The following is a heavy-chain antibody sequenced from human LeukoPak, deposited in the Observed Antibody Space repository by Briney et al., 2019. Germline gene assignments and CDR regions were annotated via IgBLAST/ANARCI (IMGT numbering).Heavy chain of an antibody. Sequence: PGGSLRLSCAASGFTFSSYSMSWVRQAPGKGLEWVSSISSSSSYIYYADSVKGRFTISRDNAKNSLYLQLNSLRAEDTAVYYCARGPPIWRAFDIWGQGTMVTVSS. CDR2: ISSSSSYI. CDR1: GFTFSSYS. D-gene: IGHD3-16*01. CDR3: ARGPPIWRAFDI. V-gene: IGHV3-21*01. J-gene: IGHJ3*02.